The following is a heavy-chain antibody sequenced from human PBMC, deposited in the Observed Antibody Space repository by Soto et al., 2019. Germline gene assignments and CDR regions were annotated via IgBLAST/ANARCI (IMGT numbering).Heavy chain of an antibody. J-gene: IGHJ6*02. D-gene: IGHD1-26*01. CDR3: ARAYSGSYLLRPLGMDV. CDR1: GFTFCSYW. Sequence: GGSLRLSCAASGFTFCSYWMHWVRKAPGKGLVWVSRINSDGSSTSYADSVKGRFTISRDNAKNTLYLQMNSLRAEDTAVYYCARAYSGSYLLRPLGMDVWAKGPRSPSP. V-gene: IGHV3-74*01. CDR2: INSDGSST.